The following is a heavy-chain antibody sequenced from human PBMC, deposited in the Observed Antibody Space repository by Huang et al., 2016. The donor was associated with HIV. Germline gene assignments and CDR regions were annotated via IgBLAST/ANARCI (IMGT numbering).Heavy chain of an antibody. J-gene: IGHJ5*02. V-gene: IGHV4-59*01. CDR3: ASASIAARRWFDP. CDR2: IYYSGST. D-gene: IGHD6-6*01. Sequence: QVQLQESGPGLVKPSETLSLTCTVSGGSMSSYYWSWIRKPPGKGLEWIGFIYYSGSTNYNPARKSRVTISVDTSKNQFSLRLSSVTAADTAVYYCASASIAARRWFDPWGQGSLVTVSS. CDR1: GGSMSSYY.